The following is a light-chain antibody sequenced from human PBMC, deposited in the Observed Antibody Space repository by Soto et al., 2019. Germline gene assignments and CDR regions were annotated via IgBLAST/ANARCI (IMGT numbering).Light chain of an antibody. J-gene: IGKJ2*01. Sequence: AIRMTQSPSSFSASTGDRVTITCRASQGLSSYLAWYQQKPGKAPKLLIYSASTLQSGVPSRFSGSGSGTDFTLTISCLQSEDFATYYCQQYYSYPYTFGQWTKLEIK. CDR2: SAS. V-gene: IGKV1-8*01. CDR3: QQYYSYPYT. CDR1: QGLSSY.